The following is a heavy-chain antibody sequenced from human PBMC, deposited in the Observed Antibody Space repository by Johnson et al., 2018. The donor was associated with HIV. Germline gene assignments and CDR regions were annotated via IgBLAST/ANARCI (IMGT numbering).Heavy chain of an antibody. CDR3: ARGDCSSTSCPRNAFDI. CDR1: GFTFSSYG. J-gene: IGHJ3*02. V-gene: IGHV3-23*04. Sequence: VQLVESGGGVVQPGRSLRLSCAASGFTFSSYGMHWVRQAPGKGLDWVSAISGSGGSTYYADSVKGRFTISRDNSKNTLYLQMNSLRAEDTAVYYCARGDCSSTSCPRNAFDIWGQGTMVTVSS. D-gene: IGHD2-2*01. CDR2: ISGSGGST.